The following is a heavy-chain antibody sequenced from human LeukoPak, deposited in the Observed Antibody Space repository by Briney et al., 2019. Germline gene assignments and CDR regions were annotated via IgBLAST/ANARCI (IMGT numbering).Heavy chain of an antibody. CDR3: ARTPHSDYGDPDYYFDY. D-gene: IGHD4-17*01. J-gene: IGHJ4*02. CDR2: ISYDGSNK. Sequence: GGSLRLSCAASGFTFSSYAMHWVRQAPGKGLEWVAVISYDGSNKYYADSVKGRFTISRDNSKNTLYLQMNSLRAEDTAVYYCARTPHSDYGDPDYYFDYWGQGTLVTVSS. CDR1: GFTFSSYA. V-gene: IGHV3-30*04.